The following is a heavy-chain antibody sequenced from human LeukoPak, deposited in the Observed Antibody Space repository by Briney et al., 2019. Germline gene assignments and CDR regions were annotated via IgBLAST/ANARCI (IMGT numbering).Heavy chain of an antibody. D-gene: IGHD3-10*01. Sequence: GGSLRLSCATSGFTFSDYYMSWIRQAPGKGLEWLSYISGSGSDINYADSVKGRFTISRDNAKNSLYLQMNSLRAEDTAVYYCARVGDYYAANDYWGQGTLVTVSS. CDR2: ISGSGSDI. CDR3: ARVGDYYAANDY. V-gene: IGHV3-11*06. J-gene: IGHJ4*02. CDR1: GFTFSDYY.